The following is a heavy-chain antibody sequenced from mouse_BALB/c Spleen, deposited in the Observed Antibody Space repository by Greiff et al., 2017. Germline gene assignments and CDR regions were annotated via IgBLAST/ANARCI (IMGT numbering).Heavy chain of an antibody. CDR3: ARQAYYYGSSPRAMDY. J-gene: IGHJ4*01. CDR2: ISSGGSYT. Sequence: EVKLVESGGGLVKPGGSLKLSCAASGFTFSSYAMSWVRQTPEKRLEWVATISSGGSYTYYPDSVKGRFTISRDNAKNTLYLQMSSLRSEDTAMYYCARQAYYYGSSPRAMDYWGQGTSVTVSS. V-gene: IGHV5-9-3*01. CDR1: GFTFSSYA. D-gene: IGHD1-1*01.